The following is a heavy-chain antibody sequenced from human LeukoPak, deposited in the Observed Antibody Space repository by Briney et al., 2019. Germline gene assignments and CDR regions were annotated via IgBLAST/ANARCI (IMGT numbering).Heavy chain of an antibody. Sequence: SETLSLTCTAAGGYISSTNYYWAWIRQPPGKGLEWIGTIYYSGNTYYNPSLKSRVTISVDTSKNQFALKLDSVTAADTAVYYCASNLSGYNSFDYWGQGTLVTVSS. CDR1: GGYISSTNYY. J-gene: IGHJ4*02. CDR2: IYYSGNT. CDR3: ASNLSGYNSFDY. V-gene: IGHV4-39*01. D-gene: IGHD5-12*01.